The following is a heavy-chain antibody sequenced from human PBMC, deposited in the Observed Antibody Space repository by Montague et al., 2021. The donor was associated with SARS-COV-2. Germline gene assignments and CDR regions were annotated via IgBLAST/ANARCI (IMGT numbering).Heavy chain of an antibody. J-gene: IGHJ5*01. Sequence: SETLSLTCSVSGGSISGYYWSWVRQAAGKRLEWIGRIFVGASTDXXPSLMSRFSLSGDKSKNQFSLKVTSVTAADTAIYYCARGMAPEESWFDSWGHGMLVTVSS. CDR1: GGSISGYY. D-gene: IGHD2-2*01. CDR3: ARGMAPEESWFDS. V-gene: IGHV4-4*07. CDR2: IFVGAST.